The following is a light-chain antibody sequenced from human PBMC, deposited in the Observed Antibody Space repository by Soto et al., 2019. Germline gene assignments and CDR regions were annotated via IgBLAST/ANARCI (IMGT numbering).Light chain of an antibody. CDR1: QSVSSY. V-gene: IGKV3-11*01. J-gene: IGKJ5*01. CDR3: QVRTNWSIA. Sequence: VLTQSPATLSLSPWERATLSCRASQSVSSYLAWHQQKPGPPPSLLIYDASNRATGTPARISGTGSGKDFPLTINKLEPEDFAVYYCQVRTNWSIAFGRGTRLEIK. CDR2: DAS.